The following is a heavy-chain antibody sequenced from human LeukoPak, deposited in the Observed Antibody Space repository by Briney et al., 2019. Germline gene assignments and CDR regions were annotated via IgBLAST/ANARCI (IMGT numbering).Heavy chain of an antibody. CDR3: ARRGYYYDSSGDYYFDY. CDR2: IYYSGST. V-gene: IGHV4-59*08. J-gene: IGHJ4*02. CDR1: GGSISSYY. Sequence: SETLSPTCTVSGGSISSYYWSWIRQPPGKGLEWIGSIYYSGSTNYNPSLKSRVTISVDTSKNQFSLKLSSVAAADTAVYYCARRGYYYDSSGDYYFDYWGQGTLVTVSS. D-gene: IGHD3-22*01.